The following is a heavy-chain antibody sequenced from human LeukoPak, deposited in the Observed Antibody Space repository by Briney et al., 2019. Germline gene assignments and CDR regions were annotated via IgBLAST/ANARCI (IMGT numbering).Heavy chain of an antibody. CDR2: IYTSGST. D-gene: IGHD6-19*01. CDR3: ARGKKSSGWDDSFDI. Sequence: PSETLSLTCTVSGGSISSYYWSWIRQPAGKGLEWTGRIYTSGSTNYNPSLKSRVTMSVDTSKNQFSLKLSSVTAADTAVYYCARGKKSSGWDDSFDIWGQGTMVTVSS. CDR1: GGSISSYY. V-gene: IGHV4-4*07. J-gene: IGHJ3*02.